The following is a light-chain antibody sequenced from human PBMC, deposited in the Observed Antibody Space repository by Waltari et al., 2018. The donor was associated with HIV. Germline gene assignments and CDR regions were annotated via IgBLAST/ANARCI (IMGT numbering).Light chain of an antibody. J-gene: IGLJ3*02. V-gene: IGLV3-19*01. CDR1: SLRSYY. CDR2: GKN. Sequence: SSELTQDPAVSVALRQTVRITCQGDSLRSYYATWYQQKPGQAPVLVIYGKNGGPEESPDRFSGSSSGDTASLTITGAQAEEEADYDCNSRDSSGNRRGWGFGGGTKLTVL. CDR3: NSRDSSGNRRGWG.